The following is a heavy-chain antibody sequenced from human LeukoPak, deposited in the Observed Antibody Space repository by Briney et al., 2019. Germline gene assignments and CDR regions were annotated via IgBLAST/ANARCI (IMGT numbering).Heavy chain of an antibody. Sequence: GGSLRLSCAASGFTFSSSWMTWVRQAPGKGLEWVASINGDGGEIHYVDSVKGRFTISRDNSKNTLYLQMNSLRAEDTAVYYCARVVDHDYGDYYLDYWGQGTLVTVSS. CDR2: INGDGGEI. D-gene: IGHD4-17*01. J-gene: IGHJ4*02. CDR1: GFTFSSSW. V-gene: IGHV3-7*03. CDR3: ARVVDHDYGDYYLDY.